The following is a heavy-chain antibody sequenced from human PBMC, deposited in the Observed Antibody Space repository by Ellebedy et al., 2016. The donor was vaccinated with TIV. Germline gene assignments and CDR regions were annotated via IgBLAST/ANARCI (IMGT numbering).Heavy chain of an antibody. V-gene: IGHV3-15*07. Sequence: GESLKISCSSSGFTFTNAWMNWVRQAPGKGLEWVGLIKRKIDCGTTDYAAPVKGRFIISKDDSKNMLYLQMNNLKTEDTAVYYCTTRYYYDSSGYNQVDYWGQGNLV. CDR1: GFTFTNAW. CDR2: IKRKIDCGTT. J-gene: IGHJ4*02. D-gene: IGHD3-22*01. CDR3: TTRYYYDSSGYNQVDY.